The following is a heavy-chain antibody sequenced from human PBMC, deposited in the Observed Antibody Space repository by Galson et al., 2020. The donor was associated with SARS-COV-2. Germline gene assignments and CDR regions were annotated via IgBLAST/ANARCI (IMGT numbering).Heavy chain of an antibody. V-gene: IGHV3-23*01. CDR1: GFTFSTYA. CDR2: ISGSGDST. Sequence: GGSLRLSCSASGFTFSTYAMNWVRQAPGKGLEWVSAISGSGDSTYYAYSVKGRFTISRDNSKNTLFLQMNSLRAEDTAVYFCASRKAATTYLDYWGQGTLVTVSS. CDR3: ASRKAATTYLDY. J-gene: IGHJ4*02. D-gene: IGHD4-17*01.